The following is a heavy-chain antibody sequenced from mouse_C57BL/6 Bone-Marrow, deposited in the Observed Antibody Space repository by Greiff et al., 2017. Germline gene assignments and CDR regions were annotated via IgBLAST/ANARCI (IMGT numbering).Heavy chain of an antibody. V-gene: IGHV1-5*01. CDR2: ISPGNSDT. Sequence: VQLQQSGTVLARPGASVKMSCKTSGYTFTSYWMHWVKQRPGPGLEWIGAISPGNSDTSYNQKFKGKAKLTAATSASTAYMELSSLTNEDSAVYFGAKTYYFDYWGQGTTLTVS. CDR3: AKTYYFDY. J-gene: IGHJ2*01. CDR1: GYTFTSYW.